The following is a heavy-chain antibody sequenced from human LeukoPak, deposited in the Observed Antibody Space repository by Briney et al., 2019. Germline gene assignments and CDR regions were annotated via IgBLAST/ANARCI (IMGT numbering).Heavy chain of an antibody. CDR1: GFTFSSYA. V-gene: IGHV3-48*03. Sequence: GGSLRLSCAASGFTFSSYAMSWVRQAPGKGLERVSYISSSGSTIYYADSVKGRFTISRDNAKNSLYLQMNSLRAEDTAVYYCARERAYGDHPNDAFDIWGQGTMVTVSS. CDR3: ARERAYGDHPNDAFDI. J-gene: IGHJ3*02. D-gene: IGHD4-17*01. CDR2: ISSSGSTI.